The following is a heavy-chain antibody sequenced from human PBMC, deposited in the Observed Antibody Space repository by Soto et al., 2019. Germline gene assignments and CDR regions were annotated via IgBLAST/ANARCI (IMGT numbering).Heavy chain of an antibody. CDR1: GLTVSTHY. CDR2: IYSDGST. V-gene: IGHV3-53*02. D-gene: IGHD3-16*01. Sequence: EVQVVETGGGLIQPGGSLRLSCAASGLTVSTHYMSWVRQAPGKGLEWVSVIYSDGSTYYADSVKGRFTISRDNSKNQLFLQMNSLRDEDTAVYYCTRGHYVASVYWGRGTLVTVSS. J-gene: IGHJ4*02. CDR3: TRGHYVASVY.